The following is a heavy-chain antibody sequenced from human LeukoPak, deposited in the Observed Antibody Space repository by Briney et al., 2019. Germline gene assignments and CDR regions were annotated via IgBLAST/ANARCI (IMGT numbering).Heavy chain of an antibody. CDR3: ARDTMVRGVIVFDY. J-gene: IGHJ4*02. Sequence: PGGTLRLSCAASGFTFSSYWMSWARQAPGKGLEGVANIKQDGSEKYYVDSVKGRFTISRDNAKNSLYLQMNSLRAEDTAVYYCARDTMVRGVIVFDYWGQGTLVTVSS. D-gene: IGHD3-10*01. V-gene: IGHV3-7*01. CDR1: GFTFSSYW. CDR2: IKQDGSEK.